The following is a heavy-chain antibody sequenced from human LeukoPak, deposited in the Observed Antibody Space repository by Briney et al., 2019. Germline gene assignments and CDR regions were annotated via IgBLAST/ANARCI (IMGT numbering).Heavy chain of an antibody. CDR1: GGSISSSSYY. D-gene: IGHD3-22*01. V-gene: IGHV4-39*01. J-gene: IGHJ4*02. Sequence: SETLSLTCAVSGGSISSSSYYWGWIRQPPGKGLEWIGSIYYSGSTYYNPSPKSRVTISVDTSNNQFSLKLSSVTAAGTAVYYCARYYSDSSGYYGWDYWGQGTLVTVSS. CDR2: IYYSGST. CDR3: ARYYSDSSGYYGWDY.